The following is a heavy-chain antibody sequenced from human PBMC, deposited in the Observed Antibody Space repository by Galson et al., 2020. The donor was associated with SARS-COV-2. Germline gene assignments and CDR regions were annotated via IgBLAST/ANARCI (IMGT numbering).Heavy chain of an antibody. CDR2: IYPGDSDT. D-gene: IGHD2-2*02. J-gene: IGHJ6*02. CDR3: ARRRGVNCSSTSCYSGYYYYYGMDV. CDR1: GYSFTSYW. Sequence: GESLKISCKGSGYSFTSYWIGWVRQMPGKGLEWMGIIYPGDSDTRYSPSFQGQVTISADKSISTAYLQWSSLKASDTAMYYCARRRGVNCSSTSCYSGYYYYYGMDVWGQGTTVTVSS. V-gene: IGHV5-51*01.